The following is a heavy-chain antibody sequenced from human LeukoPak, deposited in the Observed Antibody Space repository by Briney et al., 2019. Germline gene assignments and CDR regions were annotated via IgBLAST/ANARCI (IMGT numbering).Heavy chain of an antibody. Sequence: TSETLSLTCTVSGDSISNYYWSWIRQPAGKGLEWIGRIYTSGSTNYNPSLKSRVTMSVDTSKNQFSLKLSSVTAADTAVYYCAAGGGTMVRGVIGYWGQGTLVTVSS. CDR2: IYTSGST. CDR3: AAGGGTMVRGVIGY. J-gene: IGHJ4*02. CDR1: GDSISNYY. V-gene: IGHV4-4*07. D-gene: IGHD3-10*01.